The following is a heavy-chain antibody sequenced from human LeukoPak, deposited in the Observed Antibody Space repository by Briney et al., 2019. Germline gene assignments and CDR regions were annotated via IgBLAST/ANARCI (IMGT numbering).Heavy chain of an antibody. CDR2: ISYDGSNK. V-gene: IGHV3-30-3*01. D-gene: IGHD6-6*01. Sequence: GGSLRLSCAASGFTFSSYAMSWVRQAPGKGLEWVAVISYDGSNKYYADSVKGRFTISRDNSKNTLYLQMNSLRAADTAVYYCARDSPEYSSSPDAFGIWGQGTIVTVSS. J-gene: IGHJ3*02. CDR1: GFTFSSYA. CDR3: ARDSPEYSSSPDAFGI.